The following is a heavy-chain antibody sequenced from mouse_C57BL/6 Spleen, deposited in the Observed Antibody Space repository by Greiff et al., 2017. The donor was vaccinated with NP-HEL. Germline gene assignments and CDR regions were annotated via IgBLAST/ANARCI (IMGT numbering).Heavy chain of an antibody. CDR1: GYTFTDYN. J-gene: IGHJ2*01. V-gene: IGHV1-18*01. CDR2: INPNNGGT. Sequence: EVQLQQSGPELVKPGASVKIPCKASGYTFTDYNMDWVTQSHGKSLEWIGDINPNNGGTIYNQKFKGKATLTVDEYSSTAYMELSRLTSEDTAFYYCARGWYYYGSSGSFDYWGQGTTLTVSS. D-gene: IGHD1-1*01. CDR3: ARGWYYYGSSGSFDY.